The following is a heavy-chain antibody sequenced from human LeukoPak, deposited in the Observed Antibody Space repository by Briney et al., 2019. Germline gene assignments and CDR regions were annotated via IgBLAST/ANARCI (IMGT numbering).Heavy chain of an antibody. CDR1: GFTFSSYT. CDR2: ISSRGTTK. CDR3: ANFEPGYTSSWYAEF. D-gene: IGHD6-13*01. V-gene: IGHV3-48*01. J-gene: IGHJ4*02. Sequence: GGSLRLSCAGSGFTFSSYTMSWVRQAPGKGLEWVSYISSRGTTKHYADSVKGRFTISRDNAKNALYLQMNSLRVEDTAVYYCANFEPGYTSSWYAEFWGQGTLVTVSS.